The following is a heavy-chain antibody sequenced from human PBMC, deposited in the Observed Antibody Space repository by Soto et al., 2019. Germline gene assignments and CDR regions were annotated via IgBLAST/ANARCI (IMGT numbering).Heavy chain of an antibody. J-gene: IGHJ6*02. CDR1: GGTFSSYA. CDR2: IIPIFGTA. D-gene: IGHD2-8*01. Sequence: ASVKVSCKASGGTFSSYAISWVRQAPGQGLERMGGIIPIFGTANYAQKFQGRVTITADESTSTAYMELSSLRSEDTAVYYCARGDPGTALIYYGMDVWGQGTTVTVSS. V-gene: IGHV1-69*13. CDR3: ARGDPGTALIYYGMDV.